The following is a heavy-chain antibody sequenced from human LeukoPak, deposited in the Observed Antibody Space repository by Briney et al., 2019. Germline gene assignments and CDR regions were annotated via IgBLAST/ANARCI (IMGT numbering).Heavy chain of an antibody. J-gene: IGHJ3*02. CDR2: ISAYNGYT. Sequence: ASVKVSCKASGYTFTNYGICWVRQAPGQGLEWMGWISAYNGYTNYGQKFQGRVTMTTDTSTSTAYMELSRLRSDDTAVYYCARAAEQQLTDAFDIWGQGTMVTVSS. CDR3: ARAAEQQLTDAFDI. CDR1: GYTFTNYG. D-gene: IGHD6-13*01. V-gene: IGHV1-18*01.